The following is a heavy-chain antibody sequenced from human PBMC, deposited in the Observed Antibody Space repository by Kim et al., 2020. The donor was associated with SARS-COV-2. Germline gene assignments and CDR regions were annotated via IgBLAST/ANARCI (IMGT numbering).Heavy chain of an antibody. CDR3: ARGGFWSGYYFTWFDP. J-gene: IGHJ5*02. D-gene: IGHD3-3*01. CDR2: INHSGST. CDR1: GGSFSGYY. V-gene: IGHV4-34*01. Sequence: SETLSLTCAVYGGSFSGYYWSWIRQPPGKGLEWIGEINHSGSTNYNPSLKSRVTISVDTSKNQFSLKLSSVTAADTAVYYCARGGFWSGYYFTWFDPWG.